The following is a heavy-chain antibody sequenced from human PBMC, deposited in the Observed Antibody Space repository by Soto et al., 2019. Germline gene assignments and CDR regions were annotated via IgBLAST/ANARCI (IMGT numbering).Heavy chain of an antibody. D-gene: IGHD3-10*01. CDR2: INVNSGAT. Sequence: ASVKVSCKASGYVFTDYHMHWVRQAPGQGLEWMGWINVNSGATKYAQKFQGRVTMTRDTSISTAYMELSRLRSDDTAVYYCAREPMVRAAHGFDIWGQGTMVTVSS. V-gene: IGHV1-2*02. J-gene: IGHJ3*02. CDR1: GYVFTDYH. CDR3: AREPMVRAAHGFDI.